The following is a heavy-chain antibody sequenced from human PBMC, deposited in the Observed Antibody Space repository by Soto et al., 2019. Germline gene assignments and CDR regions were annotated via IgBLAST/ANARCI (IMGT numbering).Heavy chain of an antibody. J-gene: IGHJ6*02. D-gene: IGHD5-18*01. Sequence: SETLSLTCTVSGGSISSYYWSWIRQPPVKGLEWIGYIYYSGSTNYNPSLKSRVTISVDTSKNQFSLKLSSVTAADTAVYYCARGGRRQLWLSSYYYGMDVWGQGTTVTVSS. CDR3: ARGGRRQLWLSSYYYGMDV. V-gene: IGHV4-59*12. CDR2: IYYSGST. CDR1: GGSISSYY.